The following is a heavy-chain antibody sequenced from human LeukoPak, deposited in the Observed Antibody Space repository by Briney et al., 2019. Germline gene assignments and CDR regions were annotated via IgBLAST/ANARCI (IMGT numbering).Heavy chain of an antibody. J-gene: IGHJ4*02. CDR1: GGSISSYY. CDR2: IYYSGST. V-gene: IGHV4-59*01. CDR3: ARWADFWSGYSDY. Sequence: SETLSLTCTVSGGSISSYYWSWIRQPSGKGLEWIGYIYYSGSTNYNPSFKSRVTISVDTSKNQFSLKLSSVTAADTAVYYCARWADFWSGYSDYWGQGTLVTVSS. D-gene: IGHD3-3*01.